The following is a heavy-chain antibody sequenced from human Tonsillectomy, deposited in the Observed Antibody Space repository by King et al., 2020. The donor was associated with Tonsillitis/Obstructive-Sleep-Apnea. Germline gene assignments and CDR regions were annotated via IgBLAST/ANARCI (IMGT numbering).Heavy chain of an antibody. D-gene: IGHD5-18*01. Sequence: VQLVESGAEVKKPGASVKVSCKTSGYTFINYCLIWVRQAPGQGLEWMGWISPYNGNTNYAQKIQDRVTMTKDRSTSTAYMELRNLRSDDTALYYCARGGVGYSYGERKEWCDPGGKGTLVTVSS. CDR3: ARGGVGYSYGERKEWCDP. CDR1: GYTFINYC. J-gene: IGHJ5*02. CDR2: ISPYNGNT. V-gene: IGHV1-18*01.